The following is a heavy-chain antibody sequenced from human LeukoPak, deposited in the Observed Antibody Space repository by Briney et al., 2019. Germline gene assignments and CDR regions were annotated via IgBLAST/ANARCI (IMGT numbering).Heavy chain of an antibody. CDR1: GFTFSSYG. CDR2: IWYDGSNK. CDR3: ALGGYSYGLFDY. D-gene: IGHD5-18*01. J-gene: IGHJ4*02. V-gene: IGHV3-33*03. Sequence: GRSLRLSCAASGFTFSSYGMHWVRQAPGKGLEWVAVIWYDGSNKYYADSVKGRFTISRDNAKNSLYLQMNSQRAEDTAVYYCALGGYSYGLFDYWGQGTLATVSS.